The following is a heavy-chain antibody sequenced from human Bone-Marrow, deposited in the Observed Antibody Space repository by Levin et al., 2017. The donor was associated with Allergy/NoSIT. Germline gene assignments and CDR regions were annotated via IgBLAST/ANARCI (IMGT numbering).Heavy chain of an antibody. J-gene: IGHJ3*02. Sequence: PSETLSLTCAVYGGSFSGYYWSWIRQPPGKGLEWIGEINHSGSTNYNPSLKSRVTISVDTSKNQFSLKLSSVTAADTAVYYCARGKDIVVVVAARLLNRGYAFDIWGQGTMVTVSS. CDR3: ARGKDIVVVVAARLLNRGYAFDI. CDR1: GGSFSGYY. V-gene: IGHV4-34*01. D-gene: IGHD2-15*01. CDR2: INHSGST.